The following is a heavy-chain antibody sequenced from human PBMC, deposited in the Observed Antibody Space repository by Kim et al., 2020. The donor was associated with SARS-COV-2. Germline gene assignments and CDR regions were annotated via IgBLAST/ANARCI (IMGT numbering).Heavy chain of an antibody. J-gene: IGHJ6*02. CDR2: IIPIFGTA. Sequence: SVKVSCKASGGTFSSYAISWVRQAPGQGLEWMGGIIPIFGTANYAQKFQGRVTITADESTSTAYMELSSLRSEDTAVYYCARSVAAAGTDYYYGMDVWGQGTTVTVSS. CDR3: ARSVAAAGTDYYYGMDV. D-gene: IGHD6-13*01. V-gene: IGHV1-69*13. CDR1: GGTFSSYA.